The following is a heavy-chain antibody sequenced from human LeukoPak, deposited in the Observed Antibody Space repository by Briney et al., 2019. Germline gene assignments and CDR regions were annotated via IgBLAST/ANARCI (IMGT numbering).Heavy chain of an antibody. J-gene: IGHJ4*02. CDR1: GGTFSSYA. Sequence: ASVKVSCKASGGTFSSYAISWVRQAPGQGLEWMGGIIPIFGTANYAQKFQGRVTITADESTSTAYMELSSLRSEDTAVFYCAGSLKSITMIPHYWGQGTLVTVSS. D-gene: IGHD3-22*01. V-gene: IGHV1-69*13. CDR2: IIPIFGTA. CDR3: AGSLKSITMIPHY.